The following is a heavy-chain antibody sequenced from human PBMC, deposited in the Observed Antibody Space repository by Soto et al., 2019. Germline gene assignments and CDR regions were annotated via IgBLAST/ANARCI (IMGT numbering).Heavy chain of an antibody. V-gene: IGHV4-34*01. CDR2: INHSGST. D-gene: IGHD3-22*01. J-gene: IGHJ6*02. Sequence: PSETLSLTCTVYGGSFSGYYWSWIRQPPGKGLEWIGEINHSGSTNYNPSLKSPVTISVDTSKKQFSMKLSSVTAADTAVYYCARGDYFDSSGYYQRYHHGMDVWGQGTTVTVSS. CDR1: GGSFSGYY. CDR3: ARGDYFDSSGYYQRYHHGMDV.